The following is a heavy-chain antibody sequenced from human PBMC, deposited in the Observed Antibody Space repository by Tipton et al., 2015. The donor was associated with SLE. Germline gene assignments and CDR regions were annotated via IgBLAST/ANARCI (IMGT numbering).Heavy chain of an antibody. J-gene: IGHJ4*02. CDR1: GGSVSSGSYY. V-gene: IGHV4-39*07. CDR3: ARGGILTGYYPNFDY. D-gene: IGHD3-9*01. Sequence: TLSLTCTVSGGSVSSGSYYWAWIRQPPGKGPEWIGTIYYSGSTNYNPSLKSRVTISVDTYKKQFSLKLSSVTAADTAVYYCARGGILTGYYPNFDYWGQGTLVTVSS. CDR2: IYYSGST.